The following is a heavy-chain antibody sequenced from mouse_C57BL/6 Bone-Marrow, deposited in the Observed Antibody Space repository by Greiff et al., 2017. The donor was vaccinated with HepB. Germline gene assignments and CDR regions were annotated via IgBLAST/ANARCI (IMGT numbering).Heavy chain of an antibody. CDR3: ARGGLDDYYYFDY. D-gene: IGHD2-3*01. V-gene: IGHV1-54*01. CDR2: INPGSGST. J-gene: IGHJ2*01. CDR1: GYAFTNYL. Sequence: QVQLKESGAELVRPGTSVKVSCKASGYAFTNYLIEWVKQRPGQGLEWIGVINPGSGSTNYNEKFKSKATLTVDTSSSTAYMQLSSLTSEDSAVYYCARGGLDDYYYFDYWGQGTTLTVSS.